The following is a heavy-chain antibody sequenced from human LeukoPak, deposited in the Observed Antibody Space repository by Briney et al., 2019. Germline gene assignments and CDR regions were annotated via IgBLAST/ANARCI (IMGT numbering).Heavy chain of an antibody. CDR3: AKDMVGIQLWLGAFDI. J-gene: IGHJ3*02. CDR1: GFTFSNYA. CDR2: ISGSGGTS. Sequence: GGSLRLSCLPSGFTFSNYAMTWVRQAPGKGLEWVSSISGSGGTSYYADSVKGRFTISRDSAKNMLFLQMNRLRAEDTAVYYCAKDMVGIQLWLGAFDIWGQGTMVTVSS. D-gene: IGHD5-18*01. V-gene: IGHV3-23*01.